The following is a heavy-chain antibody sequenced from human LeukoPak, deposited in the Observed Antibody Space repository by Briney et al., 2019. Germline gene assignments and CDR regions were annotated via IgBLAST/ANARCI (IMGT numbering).Heavy chain of an antibody. CDR1: GGSISSSNW. Sequence: SGTLSLTSADSGGSISSSNWWSWVRRPPGKGRGGIGAIFDSGSTNYNPSLESRATISVDKSKNQFSLKLSSVTAADTAVYYCARSPGSEWELPSFDYWGQGTLVTVSS. J-gene: IGHJ4*02. CDR3: ARSPGSEWELPSFDY. V-gene: IGHV4-4*02. D-gene: IGHD1-26*01. CDR2: IFDSGST.